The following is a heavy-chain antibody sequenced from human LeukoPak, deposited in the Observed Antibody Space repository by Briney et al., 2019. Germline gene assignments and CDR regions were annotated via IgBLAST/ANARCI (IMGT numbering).Heavy chain of an antibody. D-gene: IGHD3-10*01. J-gene: IGHJ4*02. V-gene: IGHV3-30*04. Sequence: GGSLRLSCAASGFTFSSYAMHWVRQAPGKGLEWVAVISYDGSNKYYADSVKGRFTISRDNSKSTLYLQTNSLRAEDTAVYYCARQFGSGSRWGQGTLVTVSS. CDR3: ARQFGSGSR. CDR1: GFTFSSYA. CDR2: ISYDGSNK.